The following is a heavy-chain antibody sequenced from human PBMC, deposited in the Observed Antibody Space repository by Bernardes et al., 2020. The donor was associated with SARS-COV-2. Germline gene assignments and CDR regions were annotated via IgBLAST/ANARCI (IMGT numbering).Heavy chain of an antibody. CDR3: ARVSGLGAAPYYYYGMDV. Sequence: SATLSSTCTVSGGSIRSSYWSWIRQPAGPGLAWIGRIYTSGSTNYNPSLKSRVTMSVDTSKNQFSLKLSSVTAADTAVYYCARVSGLGAAPYYYYGMDVWGQGTTVTVSS. D-gene: IGHD2-15*01. J-gene: IGHJ6*02. CDR1: GGSIRSSY. V-gene: IGHV4-4*07. CDR2: IYTSGST.